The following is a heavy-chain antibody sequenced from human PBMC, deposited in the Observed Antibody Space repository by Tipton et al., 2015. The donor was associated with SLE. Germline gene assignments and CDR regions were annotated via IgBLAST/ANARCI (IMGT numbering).Heavy chain of an antibody. CDR1: GGSISSHY. CDR3: AREVSSSWYPFDY. CDR2: IYYSGST. Sequence: LRLSCTVSGGSISSHYWSWIRQPPGKGLEWIGYIYYSGSTNYNPSLKSRVTISVDTSKNQFSLKLSSVTAADTAVYYCAREVSSSWYPFDYWGQGTLVTVSS. J-gene: IGHJ4*02. D-gene: IGHD6-13*01. V-gene: IGHV4-59*11.